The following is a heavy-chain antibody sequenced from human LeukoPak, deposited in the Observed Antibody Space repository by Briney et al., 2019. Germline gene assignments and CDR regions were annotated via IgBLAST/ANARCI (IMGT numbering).Heavy chain of an antibody. V-gene: IGHV1-8*01. J-gene: IGHJ4*02. D-gene: IGHD4-17*01. Sequence: EASVKVSCKASGYTFTSYDINWVRQATGQGLEWMGWMNPNSGNTGYAQKFQGRVTMTRNTSISTAYMELSSLRSEDTAVYYCARESLATPMTTVTPGLDGWGQGTLVTVSS. CDR3: ARESLATPMTTVTPGLDG. CDR2: MNPNSGNT. CDR1: GYTFTSYD.